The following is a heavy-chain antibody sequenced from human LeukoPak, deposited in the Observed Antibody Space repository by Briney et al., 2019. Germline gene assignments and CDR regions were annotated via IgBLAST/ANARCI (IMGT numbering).Heavy chain of an antibody. Sequence: SQTLSLTCTVSGGSISSGGYYWSWIRQHPGKGLEWIGYIYYSGSTYYNPSLKSRVTISVDTSKNQFSLKLSSVTAADTAVYYCASEDTMVRGKIDYWGQGTLVTVSS. V-gene: IGHV4-31*03. J-gene: IGHJ4*02. CDR2: IYYSGST. D-gene: IGHD3-10*01. CDR3: ASEDTMVRGKIDY. CDR1: GGSISSGGYY.